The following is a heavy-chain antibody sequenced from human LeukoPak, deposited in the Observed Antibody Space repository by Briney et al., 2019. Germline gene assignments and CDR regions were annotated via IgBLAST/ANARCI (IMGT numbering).Heavy chain of an antibody. CDR3: ARDQPFGIAVAGTYFDY. CDR2: IKQDGSEK. J-gene: IGHJ4*02. Sequence: PGGSLRLSCAASGFTFSSYWMSWVRQPPGKGMEWVANIKQDGSEKYYVDSVKGRFTISRDNAKNSLYLQMNSLRAEDTAVYYCARDQPFGIAVAGTYFDYWGQGTLVTVSS. CDR1: GFTFSSYW. V-gene: IGHV3-7*01. D-gene: IGHD6-19*01.